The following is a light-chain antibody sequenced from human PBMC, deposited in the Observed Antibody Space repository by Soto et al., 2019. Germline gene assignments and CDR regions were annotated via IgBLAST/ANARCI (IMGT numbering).Light chain of an antibody. CDR3: QQSYSTPRIT. CDR1: QSISTY. CDR2: GAS. Sequence: DIQMTQSPSSLSASVGDRVTITCRASQSISTYLTWYQQKPRKAPKLLIYGASRLQSGVPSRFSGSGSGTNFTLTIGNLQPEDFATYYCQQSYSTPRITFGPGTKVD. J-gene: IGKJ3*01. V-gene: IGKV1-39*01.